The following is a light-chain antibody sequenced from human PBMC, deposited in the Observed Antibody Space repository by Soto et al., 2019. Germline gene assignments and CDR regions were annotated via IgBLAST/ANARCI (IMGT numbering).Light chain of an antibody. Sequence: DIQMTQSPSTLSASVGDRVTITCRASQSIDSWLAWYQQKPGKTPNLLIYKASNLESGVPSRFSGSGAGTEFALTISSLQADDFATYYCQQYNSYSAGTFGQGTKVEIK. J-gene: IGKJ1*01. CDR3: QQYNSYSAGT. V-gene: IGKV1-5*03. CDR2: KAS. CDR1: QSIDSW.